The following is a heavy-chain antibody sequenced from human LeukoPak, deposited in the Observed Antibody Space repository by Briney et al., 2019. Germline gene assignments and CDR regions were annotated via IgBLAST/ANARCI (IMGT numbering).Heavy chain of an antibody. J-gene: IGHJ4*02. D-gene: IGHD2-2*01. CDR3: ARLFVVVPGANGGDY. CDR1: GGSISGYY. V-gene: IGHV4-59*12. Sequence: SETLSLTCTVSGGSISGYYWSWIRQPPGKGLEWVGYISYSGSTNYNPSLKSRVTISVDTSKNQFSLKLSSVTAADTAVYYCARLFVVVPGANGGDYWGQGTLVTVSS. CDR2: ISYSGST.